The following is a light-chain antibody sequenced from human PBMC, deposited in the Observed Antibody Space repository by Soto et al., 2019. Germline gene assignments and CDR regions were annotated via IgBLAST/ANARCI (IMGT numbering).Light chain of an antibody. Sequence: EIVLAQSPGTRSLSPGERATLSCRASQSVSNNYLAWYQQKPGQAPRLLISGASSRATGIPDRFNGSGSGTDFTLTVSRLEPEDFAVYYCQQYGSSPLTFGGGTKVEIK. CDR2: GAS. V-gene: IGKV3-20*01. CDR1: QSVSNNY. CDR3: QQYGSSPLT. J-gene: IGKJ4*01.